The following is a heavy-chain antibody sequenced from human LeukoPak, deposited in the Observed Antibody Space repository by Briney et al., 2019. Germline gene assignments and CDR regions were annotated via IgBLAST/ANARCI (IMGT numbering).Heavy chain of an antibody. V-gene: IGHV5-51*01. CDR2: IYLGDSDT. CDR1: YTFTNYW. D-gene: IGHD6-19*01. Sequence: GESLKISCKGYTFTNYWIGWVRQMPGKGLEWMGSIYLGDSDTRYSPSFQGQVTISADNSISTAYLQWSTLKASDTAIYYCARRIIPVAGSFDYWGRGTLVTVSS. J-gene: IGHJ4*02. CDR3: ARRIIPVAGSFDY.